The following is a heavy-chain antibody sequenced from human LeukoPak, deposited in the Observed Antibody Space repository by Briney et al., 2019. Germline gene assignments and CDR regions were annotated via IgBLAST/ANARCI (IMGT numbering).Heavy chain of an antibody. V-gene: IGHV1-3*01. J-gene: IGHJ4*02. Sequence: GASVKVSCKASGYTFTDYYMHWVRQAPGQRLEWMGWINAGNGNTKYSQKFQGRVTITRDTSASTAYMELSSLRSEDTAVYYCARVLSSSGWSFYYFDYWGQGTLVTVSS. CDR3: ARVLSSSGWSFYYFDY. D-gene: IGHD6-19*01. CDR2: INAGNGNT. CDR1: GYTFTDYY.